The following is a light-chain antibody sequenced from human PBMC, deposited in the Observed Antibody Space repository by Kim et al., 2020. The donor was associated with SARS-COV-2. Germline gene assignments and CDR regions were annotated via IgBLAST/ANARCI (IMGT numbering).Light chain of an antibody. CDR2: YDS. Sequence: APGKTARITCGGNNSGSKGVNWYQQKPGQAPVLVIYYDSDRPSGIPERFSGSNSGNTATLTISRVEAGDEADYYCQVWDTSTDLRVFGGGTQLTVL. J-gene: IGLJ2*01. CDR3: QVWDTSTDLRV. V-gene: IGLV3-21*04. CDR1: NSGSKG.